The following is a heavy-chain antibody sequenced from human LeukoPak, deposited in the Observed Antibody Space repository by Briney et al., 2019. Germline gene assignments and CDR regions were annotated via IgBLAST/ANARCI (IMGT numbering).Heavy chain of an antibody. V-gene: IGHV3-13*01. D-gene: IGHD6-13*01. CDR2: VGTGGDT. Sequence: PGGSLRLSCSASGFSFRNYDMHWVRQPTGKGLEWVSAVGTGGDTYYAGSVKGRFTVVRENSKNTLYLQMNSLRAGDRAMYYCARRSAAAGIDAFEIWGQRKMFTVSS. CDR1: GFSFRNYD. CDR3: ARRSAAAGIDAFEI. J-gene: IGHJ3*02.